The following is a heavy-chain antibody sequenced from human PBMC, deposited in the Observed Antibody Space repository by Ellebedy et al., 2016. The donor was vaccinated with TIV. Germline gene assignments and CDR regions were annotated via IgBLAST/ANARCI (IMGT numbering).Heavy chain of an antibody. CDR3: AKVDGSGSYGMDV. D-gene: IGHD3-10*01. V-gene: IGHV3-23*01. Sequence: GGSLRLXCAASGFTFSSYAMSWVRQAPGKGLEWVSAISGSGGSTYYADSVKGRFTISRDNSKNTLYLQMNSLRAEDTAVYYCAKVDGSGSYGMDVWGQGTTVTVSS. J-gene: IGHJ6*02. CDR2: ISGSGGST. CDR1: GFTFSSYA.